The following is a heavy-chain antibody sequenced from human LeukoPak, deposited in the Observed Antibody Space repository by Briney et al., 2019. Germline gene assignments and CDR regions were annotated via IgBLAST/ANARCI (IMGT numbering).Heavy chain of an antibody. CDR2: IKQDGSEK. Sequence: GGSLRLSCVASGFTFSSYWMSWVRQAPGKGLEWVASIKQDGSEKYYVDSVKGRFTISRDNAKNSLYLQMNSLRAEDTAVYYCARAGGIVVVVAATGWFDPWGQGTLVTVSS. D-gene: IGHD2-15*01. V-gene: IGHV3-7*01. CDR1: GFTFSSYW. J-gene: IGHJ5*02. CDR3: ARAGGIVVVVAATGWFDP.